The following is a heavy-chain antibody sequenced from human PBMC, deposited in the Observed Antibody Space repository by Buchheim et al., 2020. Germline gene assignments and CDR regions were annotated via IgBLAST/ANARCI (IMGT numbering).Heavy chain of an antibody. CDR2: IDPNDSST. CDR1: GYSFTNYW. V-gene: IGHV5-10-1*03. CDR3: ARQKRADY. Sequence: EVQLVQSGAEVKKPGESLRISCKGSGYSFTNYWISWVRQKPGKGLEWVGRIDPNDSSTNYSPSFEGHVIISADRSISTVYLQWISLKASDSAIYYCARQKRADYWGQGT. J-gene: IGHJ4*02.